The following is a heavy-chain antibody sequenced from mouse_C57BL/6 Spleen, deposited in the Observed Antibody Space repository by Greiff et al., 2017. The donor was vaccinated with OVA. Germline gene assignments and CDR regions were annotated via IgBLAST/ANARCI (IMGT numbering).Heavy chain of an antibody. Sequence: VKLMESGPELVKPGASVKISCKASGYAFSSSWMNWVKQRPGKGLEWIGRIYPGDGDTNYNGKFKGKATLTADKSSSTAYMQLSSLTSEDSAVYFCARLLRSPMDYWGQGTSVTVSS. CDR2: IYPGDGDT. CDR1: GYAFSSSW. D-gene: IGHD1-1*01. J-gene: IGHJ4*01. V-gene: IGHV1-82*01. CDR3: ARLLRSPMDY.